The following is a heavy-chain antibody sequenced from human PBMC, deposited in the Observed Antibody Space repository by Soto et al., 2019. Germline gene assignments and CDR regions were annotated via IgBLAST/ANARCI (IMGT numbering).Heavy chain of an antibody. CDR3: TRDLETHYYDSSGYCRFDY. D-gene: IGHD3-22*01. V-gene: IGHV3-49*04. CDR2: IRSKAYGGTT. J-gene: IGHJ4*02. Sequence: GGSLRLSCTASGFTFGDYAMSWVRQAPGKGLEWVGFIRSKAYGGTTEYAASVKGRFTISRDDSKSIAYLQMNSLKTEDTAVYYCTRDLETHYYDSSGYCRFDYWGQGTLVTVSS. CDR1: GFTFGDYA.